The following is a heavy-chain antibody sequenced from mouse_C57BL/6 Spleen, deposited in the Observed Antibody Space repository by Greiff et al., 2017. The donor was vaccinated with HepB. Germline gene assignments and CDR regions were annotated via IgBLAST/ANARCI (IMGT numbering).Heavy chain of an antibody. Sequence: QVHLKQSGAELVRPGTSVKVSCKASGYAFTNYLIEWVKQRPGQGLEWIGVINPGSGGTNYNEKFKGKATLTADKSSSTAYMQLSSLTSEDSAVYFCARDSSGYDYYAMDYWGQGTSVTVSS. D-gene: IGHD3-2*02. CDR2: INPGSGGT. V-gene: IGHV1-54*01. CDR1: GYAFTNYL. CDR3: ARDSSGYDYYAMDY. J-gene: IGHJ4*01.